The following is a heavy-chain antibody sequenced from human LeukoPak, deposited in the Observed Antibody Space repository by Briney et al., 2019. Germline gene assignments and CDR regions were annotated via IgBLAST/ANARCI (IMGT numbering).Heavy chain of an antibody. V-gene: IGHV1-69*05. J-gene: IGHJ4*02. D-gene: IGHD5-24*01. CDR2: IIPIFGTA. Sequence: ASVKVSCKASGGTFSSYAVSWVRQAPGQGLEWMGGIIPIFGTANYAQKFQGRVTITTDESTSTAYMELSSLRSEDTAVYYCARGPYNYLHSGYWGQGTLVTVSS. CDR3: ARGPYNYLHSGY. CDR1: GGTFSSYA.